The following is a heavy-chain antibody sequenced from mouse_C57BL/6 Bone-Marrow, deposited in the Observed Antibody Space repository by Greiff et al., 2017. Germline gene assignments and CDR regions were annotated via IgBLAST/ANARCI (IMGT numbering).Heavy chain of an antibody. Sequence: ESGAELARPGASVKLSCKASGYTFTSYGISWVKQRTGQGLEWIGEIYPRSGNTYYNEKFKGKATLTADKSSSTAYMELRSLTSEDSAVYFCARSYYGPYFDYWGQGTTLTVSS. CDR1: GYTFTSYG. CDR2: IYPRSGNT. D-gene: IGHD1-2*01. CDR3: ARSYYGPYFDY. V-gene: IGHV1-81*01. J-gene: IGHJ2*01.